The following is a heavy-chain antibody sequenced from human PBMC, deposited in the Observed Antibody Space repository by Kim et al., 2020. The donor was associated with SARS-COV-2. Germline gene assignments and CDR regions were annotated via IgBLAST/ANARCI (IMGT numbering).Heavy chain of an antibody. CDR3: AREGNGGWSTDAFDI. D-gene: IGHD6-19*01. J-gene: IGHJ3*02. V-gene: IGHV3-11*06. Sequence: DSVKGRFTISRDNAKNSLYLQMNSLRAEDTAVYYCAREGNGGWSTDAFDIWGQGTMVTVSS.